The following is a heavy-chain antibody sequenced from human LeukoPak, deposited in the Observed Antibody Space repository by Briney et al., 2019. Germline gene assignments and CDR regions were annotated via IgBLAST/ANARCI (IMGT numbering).Heavy chain of an antibody. CDR3: ARHRLGGSYFDY. V-gene: IGHV1-69*06. CDR1: GGTFSSYA. J-gene: IGHJ4*02. CDR2: IIPIFGTA. D-gene: IGHD1-26*01. Sequence: GASVKVSCKASGGTFSSYAISWVRQAPGQGLEWMGRIIPIFGTANYAQKFQGRVTITADKSTSTAYMELSSLRSEDTAVYYCARHRLGGSYFDYWGQGTLVTVSS.